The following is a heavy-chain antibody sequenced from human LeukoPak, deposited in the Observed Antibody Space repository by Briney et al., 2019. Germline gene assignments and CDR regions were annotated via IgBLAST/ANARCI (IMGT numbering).Heavy chain of an antibody. CDR3: ARGSGGSCPDFDY. V-gene: IGHV3-48*01. CDR1: GFTFSSYS. Sequence: PGGSLRLSCAASGFTFSSYSMNWVRQAPGKGLEWGSYISSSSSTIYCADSVKGRFTISRDNAKNSLYLQMNSLRAEDTAVYYCARGSGGSCPDFDYWGQGTLVTVSS. D-gene: IGHD2-15*01. J-gene: IGHJ4*02. CDR2: ISSSSSTI.